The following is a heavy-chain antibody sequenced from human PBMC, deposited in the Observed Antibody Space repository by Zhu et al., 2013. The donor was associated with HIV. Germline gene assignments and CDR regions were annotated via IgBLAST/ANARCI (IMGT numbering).Heavy chain of an antibody. CDR3: ARVFGTLGHFEY. J-gene: IGHJ4*02. Sequence: QVQLVQSGAEVKKPGASVKVSCQTSGYTFTTHYIHWVRQAPGQGLEWMGWVNPNAGGTTYAQKFQSRVVMTRDTSNTVYMEMKSLRYDDTAVYFCARVFGTLGHFEYWGQDPDHRLL. V-gene: IGHV1-2*02. D-gene: IGHD3-10*01. CDR1: GYTFTTHY. CDR2: VNPNAGGT.